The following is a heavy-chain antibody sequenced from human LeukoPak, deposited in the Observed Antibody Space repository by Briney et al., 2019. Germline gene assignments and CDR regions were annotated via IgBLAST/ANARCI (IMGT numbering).Heavy chain of an antibody. Sequence: GGSLRLSCAASGFTFSSYSMNWVRQAPGKGLEWVSYISGTGNTIYYADSVKGRFTVSRDNAKNSLYLQMNSLRAEDTAIYYCAKALRHFGETLDYWGQGTVVTVSS. J-gene: IGHJ4*01. CDR3: AKALRHFGETLDY. V-gene: IGHV3-48*04. CDR1: GFTFSSYS. D-gene: IGHD3-3*02. CDR2: ISGTGNTI.